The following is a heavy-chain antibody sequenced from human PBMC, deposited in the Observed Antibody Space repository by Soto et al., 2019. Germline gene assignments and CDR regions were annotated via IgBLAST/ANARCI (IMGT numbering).Heavy chain of an antibody. CDR3: ARDSWDSSSRGFPGDWFDP. V-gene: IGHV1-69*12. CDR2: IIPIFGTA. Sequence: QVQLVQSGAEVKKPGSSVKVSCKASGGTFSSYAISWVRQAPGQGLEWMGGIIPIFGTANYAQKFQGRVTITADESTSTAYMELSSLRSEDTAVYYCARDSWDSSSRGFPGDWFDPWGQGTLVTVSS. CDR1: GGTFSSYA. J-gene: IGHJ5*02. D-gene: IGHD6-6*01.